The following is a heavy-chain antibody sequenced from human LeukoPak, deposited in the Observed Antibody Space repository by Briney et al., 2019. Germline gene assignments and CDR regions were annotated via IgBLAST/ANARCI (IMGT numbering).Heavy chain of an antibody. V-gene: IGHV3-53*05. D-gene: IGHD5-18*01. J-gene: IGHJ4*02. Sequence: GGSLRLSCAASGFTVSSNYMSWVRQAPGKGLEWVSVIYSGGSTYYADSVKGRFTISRDNSKNTLYLQLNSLRTDDTAVYYCAPRVDTSMPFDYWGQGTLVTVSS. CDR1: GFTVSSNY. CDR3: APRVDTSMPFDY. CDR2: IYSGGST.